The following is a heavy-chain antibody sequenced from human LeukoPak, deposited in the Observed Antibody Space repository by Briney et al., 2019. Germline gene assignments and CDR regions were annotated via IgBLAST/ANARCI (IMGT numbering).Heavy chain of an antibody. Sequence: PSETLSLTCTVPGGSISSYYWSWIRQPPGKGLEWIGYIYYSGSTNYNPSLKSRVTISVDTSKNQFSLKLSSVTAADTAVYYWARVAYGDFAGYYYYGMDVWGQGTTVTVSS. J-gene: IGHJ6*02. CDR1: GGSISSYY. D-gene: IGHD4-17*01. CDR2: IYYSGST. CDR3: ARVAYGDFAGYYYYGMDV. V-gene: IGHV4-59*01.